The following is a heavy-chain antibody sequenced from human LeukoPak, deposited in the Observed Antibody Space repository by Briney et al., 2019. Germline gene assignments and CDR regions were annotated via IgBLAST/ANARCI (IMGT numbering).Heavy chain of an antibody. CDR1: GFTFSSYA. CDR2: ISGSGGST. CDR3: AKFLRFRFGGVIGHFDY. J-gene: IGHJ4*02. D-gene: IGHD3-16*02. Sequence: RTGGSLRLSCAASGFTFSSYAMSWVRQAPGKGLEWVSAISGSGGSTYYADSVKGRFTISRDNSKNTLYLQMNSLRAEDTAVYYCAKFLRFRFGGVIGHFDYWGQGTLVTVSS. V-gene: IGHV3-23*01.